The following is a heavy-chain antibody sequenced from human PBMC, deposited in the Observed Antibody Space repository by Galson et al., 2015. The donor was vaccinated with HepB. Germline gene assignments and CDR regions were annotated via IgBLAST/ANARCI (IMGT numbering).Heavy chain of an antibody. CDR1: GFTFSNYA. Sequence: SLRLSCAASGFTFSNYAMTWVRQAPGKGLEWVSTISSRGGYTYYADSVKGRFTISRDNSKNTVYLQMNSLRAEDTAIFYCATMPLDFVETPFDFWGQGTLVTVSS. D-gene: IGHD3-3*01. CDR2: ISSRGGYT. CDR3: ATMPLDFVETPFDF. V-gene: IGHV3-23*01. J-gene: IGHJ4*02.